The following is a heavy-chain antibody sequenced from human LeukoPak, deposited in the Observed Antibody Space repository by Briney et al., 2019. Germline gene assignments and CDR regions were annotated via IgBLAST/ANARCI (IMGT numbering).Heavy chain of an antibody. J-gene: IGHJ4*02. CDR2: ISYDGSNK. CDR3: ATGSGGSPARRTTMSIAVAGPWDY. CDR1: GFTFSSYG. V-gene: IGHV3-30*03. D-gene: IGHD6-19*01. Sequence: GGSLRLSCAASGFTFSSYGMHWVRQAPGKGLEWVAVISYDGSNKYYADSVKGRFTISRDNSKNTLYLQMNSLRAEDTAVYYCATGSGGSPARRTTMSIAVAGPWDYWGQGTLVTVSS.